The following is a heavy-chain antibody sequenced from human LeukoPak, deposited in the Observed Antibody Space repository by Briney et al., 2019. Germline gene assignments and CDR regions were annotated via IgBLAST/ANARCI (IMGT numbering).Heavy chain of an antibody. Sequence: SETLSLTCTVSGGSISSYYWSWIRQPPGKGLEWIGYIYNGGSINYNPSLRSRVTTSVDTSKKQFSLKLSSVTAADTAVYYCARLRITGGHYYQHGLDVWGQGTTVTVSS. CDR3: ARLRITGGHYYQHGLDV. D-gene: IGHD2-8*02. CDR2: IYNGGSI. CDR1: GGSISSYY. J-gene: IGHJ6*02. V-gene: IGHV4-59*08.